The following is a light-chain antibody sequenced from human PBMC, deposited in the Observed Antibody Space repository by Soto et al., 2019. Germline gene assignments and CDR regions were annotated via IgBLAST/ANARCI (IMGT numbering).Light chain of an antibody. CDR3: QQHINWPLT. V-gene: IGKV3-11*01. CDR1: QTVSSS. Sequence: IVLTQYTATLSLSPGERATLSCRASQTVSSSLAWYQQKPGRAPRLLIYEASNRATGIPARFSGSGSGADFTLTISSLEPEDFALYYCQQHINWPLTFGGGTKVDIK. J-gene: IGKJ4*01. CDR2: EAS.